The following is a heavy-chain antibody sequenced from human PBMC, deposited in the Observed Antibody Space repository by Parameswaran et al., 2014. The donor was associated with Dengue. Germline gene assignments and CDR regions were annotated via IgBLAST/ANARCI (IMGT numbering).Heavy chain of an antibody. CDR2: ISAYNGNT. V-gene: IGHV1-18*01. J-gene: IGHJ4*02. Sequence: WVRQAPGQGLEWMGWISAYNGNTNYAQKLQGRVTMTTDTSTSTAYMELRSLRSDDTAVYYCARAGYDILTGYHGDFDYWGQGTLVTVSS. CDR3: ARAGYDILTGYHGDFDY. D-gene: IGHD3-9*01.